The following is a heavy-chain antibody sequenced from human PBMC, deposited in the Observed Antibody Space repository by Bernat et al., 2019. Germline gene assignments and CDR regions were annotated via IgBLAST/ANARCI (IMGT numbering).Heavy chain of an antibody. V-gene: IGHV3-48*01. J-gene: IGHJ4*02. CDR2: ISSSGNTI. CDR1: GFTFSAFS. Sequence: VQLVESGGDLVQPGGSLRLSCATSGFTFSAFSMNWVRQAPGKGLAWVSYISSSGNTIYYADSVQGRFTISRDNAKNSLYLQMNSLRAEDTAVYYCARDPGIAAAGTFFDYWGQGTLVTVSS. D-gene: IGHD6-13*01. CDR3: ARDPGIAAAGTFFDY.